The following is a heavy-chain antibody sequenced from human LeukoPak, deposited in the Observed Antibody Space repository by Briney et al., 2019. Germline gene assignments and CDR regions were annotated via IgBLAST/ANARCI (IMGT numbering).Heavy chain of an antibody. CDR1: GDSISSYY. CDR3: ARQGMGDHRVFDY. V-gene: IGHV4-4*07. CDR2: IYASGTT. Sequence: SETLSLTCTVSGDSISSYYWSWIRQPAGKGLERIGRIYASGTTNYNPSLKSRVTMSVDTSKNEFSLNLISVTAADTAVFYCARQGMGDHRVFDYWGQGTLVTVSS. J-gene: IGHJ4*02. D-gene: IGHD2-21*02.